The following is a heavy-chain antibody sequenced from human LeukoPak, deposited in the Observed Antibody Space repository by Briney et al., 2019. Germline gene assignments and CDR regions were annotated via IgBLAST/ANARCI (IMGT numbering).Heavy chain of an antibody. CDR2: IYSGGST. Sequence: GGSLRLSCAASGFTVSSNYMSWVRQAPGKGLEWVSVIYSGGSTYYADSVKGRFTISRDNSKNTLYLQMNSLRAEDTAVYYCARGQYDYPLDYWGQGTLVTVSS. CDR1: GFTVSSNY. D-gene: IGHD5-12*01. J-gene: IGHJ4*02. V-gene: IGHV3-53*01. CDR3: ARGQYDYPLDY.